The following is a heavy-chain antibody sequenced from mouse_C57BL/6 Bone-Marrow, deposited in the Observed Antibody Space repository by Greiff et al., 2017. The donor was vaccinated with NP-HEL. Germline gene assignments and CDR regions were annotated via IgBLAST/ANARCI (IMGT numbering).Heavy chain of an antibody. CDR1: GYTFTDYY. CDR3: ARWHYGSHYAMDY. V-gene: IGHV1-19*01. D-gene: IGHD1-1*01. J-gene: IGHJ4*01. CDR2: INPYNGGT. Sequence: EVKLMESGPVLVKPGASVKMSCKASGYTFTDYYMNWVKQSHGKSLEWIGVINPYNGGTSYNQKFKGKATLTVDKSSSTAYMELNSLTSEDSAVYYCARWHYGSHYAMDYWGQGTSVTVSS.